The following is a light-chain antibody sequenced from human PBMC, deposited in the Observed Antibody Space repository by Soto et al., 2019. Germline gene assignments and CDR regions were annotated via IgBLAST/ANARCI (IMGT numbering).Light chain of an antibody. J-gene: IGLJ1*01. CDR2: END. V-gene: IGLV1-51*02. Sequence: QSVLTQPPSVSAAPGQKVTMSCSGSSSNIGKYYVSWHQQHPGTAPKLLIYENDKRPSGIPDRFSGSKSGTSATLGITGLQTGDEADYYCGTWDSSLTTFVFGTGTKVTVL. CDR3: GTWDSSLTTFV. CDR1: SSNIGKYY.